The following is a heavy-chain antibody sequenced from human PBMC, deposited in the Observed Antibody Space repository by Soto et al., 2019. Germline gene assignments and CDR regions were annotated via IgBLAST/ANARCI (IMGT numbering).Heavy chain of an antibody. CDR3: ARETSSIAVAGPTFDY. CDR1: GDSVSSNSAA. CDR2: TYYRSKWYN. J-gene: IGHJ4*02. V-gene: IGHV6-1*01. Sequence: SQTLSLTCAISGDSVSSNSAAWNWIRQSPSRGLEWLRRTYYRSKWYNDYAVSVKSRITINPDTSKNQFSLQLNSVTPEDTAVYYCARETSSIAVAGPTFDYWGQGTLVTVSS. D-gene: IGHD6-19*01.